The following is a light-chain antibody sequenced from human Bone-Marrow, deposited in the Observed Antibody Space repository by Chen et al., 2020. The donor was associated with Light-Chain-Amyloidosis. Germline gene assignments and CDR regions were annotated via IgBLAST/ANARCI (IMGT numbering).Light chain of an antibody. CDR2: DDS. J-gene: IGLJ3*02. CDR1: NIGSTS. Sequence: SYVLTQPSSVSVAPGQTATIACVGNNIGSTSVHWSQQTPGQAPLLVVYDDSDRPSGIPERLSGSNSGNTATLTISRVEAGDEADYYCQVWDRSSDRPVFGGGTKLTVL. V-gene: IGLV3-21*02. CDR3: QVWDRSSDRPV.